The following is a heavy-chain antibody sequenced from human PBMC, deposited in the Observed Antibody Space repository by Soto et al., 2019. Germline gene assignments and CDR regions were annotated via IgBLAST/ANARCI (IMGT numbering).Heavy chain of an antibody. V-gene: IGHV1-24*01. J-gene: IGHJ4*02. Sequence: ASVKVSCKVSGYTLTELSMHRVRQAPGKGLEWMGGFDPEDGETIYAQKFQGRVTMTEDTSTDTAYMELSSLRSEDTAVYYCSATVGATTRGPFDYWGQGTLVTVSS. CDR3: SATVGATTRGPFDY. CDR1: GYTLTELS. CDR2: FDPEDGET. D-gene: IGHD1-26*01.